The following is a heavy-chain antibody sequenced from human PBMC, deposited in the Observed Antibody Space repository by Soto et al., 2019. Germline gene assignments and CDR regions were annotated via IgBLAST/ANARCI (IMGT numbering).Heavy chain of an antibody. V-gene: IGHV3-23*01. D-gene: IGHD2-21*02. CDR3: AKERGDSPWFDP. CDR1: GFTFSSYA. Sequence: EVQLLESGGGLVQPGGSLRLSCAASGFTFSSYAMSWVRQAPGKGLEWVSAISGSGGSTYYADSVKGRLTISRDNSKNTMYLPMNSMRAEDTAVYYCAKERGDSPWFDPWGQGTLVTVSS. J-gene: IGHJ5*02. CDR2: ISGSGGST.